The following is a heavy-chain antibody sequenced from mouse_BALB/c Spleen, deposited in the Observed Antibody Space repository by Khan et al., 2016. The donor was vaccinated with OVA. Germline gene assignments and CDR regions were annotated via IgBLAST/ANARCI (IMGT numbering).Heavy chain of an antibody. J-gene: IGHJ4*01. V-gene: IGHV5-6*01. CDR1: GFTFSSYG. CDR3: ARCRYGTRYDYYAMDY. D-gene: IGHD1-1*01. CDR2: ISTSGSYT. Sequence: EVELVESGGDLVKPGGSLKLSCAASGFTFSSYGMSWVRQTPDKRLEWVAIISTSGSYTYYPDSVKGRFTISRDNAMNTLYLQMSSLKSEDTAMYYCARCRYGTRYDYYAMDYWGQGTSVTFSS.